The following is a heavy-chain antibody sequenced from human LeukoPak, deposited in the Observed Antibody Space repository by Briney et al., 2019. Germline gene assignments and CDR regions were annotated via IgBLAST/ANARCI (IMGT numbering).Heavy chain of an antibody. CDR2: VSYCGST. V-gene: IGHV4-59*12. CDR3: ARVRGRPSRDGYKGYYFDY. CDR1: DDSISRYY. D-gene: IGHD5-24*01. J-gene: IGHJ4*02. Sequence: SETLSLTCTVSDDSISRYYWSWLRQPPGKGLEGIGYVSYCGSTNYSPSLKRRVTISVDTSMNQFSLKLSSVTAADTAVYYCARVRGRPSRDGYKGYYFDYWGQGTLVTVSS.